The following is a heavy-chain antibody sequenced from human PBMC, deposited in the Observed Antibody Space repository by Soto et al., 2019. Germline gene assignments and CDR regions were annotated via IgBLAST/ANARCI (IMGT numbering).Heavy chain of an antibody. CDR1: GFTFGDYT. V-gene: IGHV3-49*03. Sequence: PVGSLRLSCAASGFTFGDYTVRWFRQVPDKGLEWVGFFRCKTYGKTTQYAASVKGRFTISRDDSKSIAYLQVNSLKIEDTGIYYCTRAGSGWSDVYWGQGTLVTVSS. CDR2: FRCKTYGKTT. D-gene: IGHD6-19*01. CDR3: TRAGSGWSDVY. J-gene: IGHJ4*02.